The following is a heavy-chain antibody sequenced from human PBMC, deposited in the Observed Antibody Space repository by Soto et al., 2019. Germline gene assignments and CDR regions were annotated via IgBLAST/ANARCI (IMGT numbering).Heavy chain of an antibody. CDR3: ARAAVWDKDAYYFDY. CDR1: GGTFSSYA. CDR2: IIPIFGTA. V-gene: IGHV1-69*01. Sequence: QVQLVQSGAEVKKPGSSVKVSCKASGGTFSSYAISWVRQAPGQGLEWMGGIIPIFGTANYAQKFQGRVTITADEATSTAYMELSILRSEDTSVYYCARAAVWDKDAYYFDYWGQGTLVTVST. D-gene: IGHD3-16*01. J-gene: IGHJ4*02.